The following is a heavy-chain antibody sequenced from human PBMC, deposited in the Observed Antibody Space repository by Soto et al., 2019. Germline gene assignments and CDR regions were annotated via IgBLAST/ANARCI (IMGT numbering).Heavy chain of an antibody. V-gene: IGHV1-18*01. Sequence: ASVKVSCKASGYTFTSYGISWVRQAPGQGLEWMGWISAYNGNTNYAQKLQGRVTMTTDTSTSTAYMELRSLRSDDTAVYYCARHYQLTGRGDLRFFAIWGQGTMVTVSS. CDR3: ARHYQLTGRGDLRFFAI. CDR1: GYTFTSYG. J-gene: IGHJ3*02. CDR2: ISAYNGNT. D-gene: IGHD1-20*01.